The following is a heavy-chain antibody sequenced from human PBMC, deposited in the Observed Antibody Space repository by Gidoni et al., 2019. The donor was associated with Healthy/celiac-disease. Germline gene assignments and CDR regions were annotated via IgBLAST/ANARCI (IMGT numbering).Heavy chain of an antibody. CDR1: GFTFSSYA. J-gene: IGHJ4*02. CDR2: ISGSGGST. CDR3: LRYWSGGSCYRAFDY. D-gene: IGHD2-15*01. V-gene: IGHV3-23*01. Sequence: EVQLLEYGGGLVQPGGSLRLSCAASGFTFSSYAMSWVRQAPGKGLEWVSAISGSGGSTYYADSVKGRFTIARDNSKNTRYLQMNSLRAEDTAVYYCLRYWSGGSCYRAFDYWGQGTLVTVSS.